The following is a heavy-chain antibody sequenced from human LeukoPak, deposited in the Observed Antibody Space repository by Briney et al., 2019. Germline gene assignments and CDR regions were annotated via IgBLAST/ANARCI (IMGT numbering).Heavy chain of an antibody. Sequence: SETLSLTCTVSGGSISSGGYYWSWIRQHPGKGLEWIGSIYYSGTTYYSPSLKTRVTIFVDTSKNQFSLKLSSVTAADTAVYYCARLVGAATDPFDYWGQGTLVTVSS. D-gene: IGHD1-26*01. V-gene: IGHV4-39*01. J-gene: IGHJ4*02. CDR1: GGSISSGGYY. CDR3: ARLVGAATDPFDY. CDR2: IYYSGTT.